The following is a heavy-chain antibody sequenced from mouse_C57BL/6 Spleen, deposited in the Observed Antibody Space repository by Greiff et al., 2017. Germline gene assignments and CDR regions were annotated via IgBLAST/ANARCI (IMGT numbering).Heavy chain of an antibody. CDR1: GYTFTDYE. V-gene: IGHV1-15*01. J-gene: IGHJ4*01. CDR3: TRWRIITTVVEAMDY. CDR2: IAPETGGT. D-gene: IGHD1-1*01. Sequence: FQLQQPGAELVRPGASVTLSCKASGYTFTDYEMHWVKQTPVHGLEWIGAIAPETGGTAYNQKFKGKAILTADKASSTAYMELRSLTSEDSAVYYGTRWRIITTVVEAMDYWGQGTSVTVSA.